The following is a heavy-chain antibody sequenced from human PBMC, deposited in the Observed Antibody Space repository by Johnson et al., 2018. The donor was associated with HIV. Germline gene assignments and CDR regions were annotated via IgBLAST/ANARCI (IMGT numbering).Heavy chain of an antibody. D-gene: IGHD3-3*01. CDR1: GFTFDDYA. Sequence: VQVVESGGGLVQPGRSLRLSCAASGFTFDDYAMHWVRQAPGKGLEWVSVIYSGGSTSYADSVKGRFTISRDNAKNTLYLQMNSLRAEDTAVFYCARDKVTYYDFWSGPGGAFDIWGQGTMVTVSS. CDR2: IYSGGST. CDR3: ARDKVTYYDFWSGPGGAFDI. J-gene: IGHJ3*02. V-gene: IGHV3-66*02.